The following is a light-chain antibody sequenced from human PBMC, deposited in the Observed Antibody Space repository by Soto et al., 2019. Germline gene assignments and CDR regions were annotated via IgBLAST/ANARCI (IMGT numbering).Light chain of an antibody. CDR2: RAS. CDR3: HQYARSPLN. V-gene: IGKV3-20*01. J-gene: IGKJ3*01. Sequence: EIVLTQSPGTLSLSPGERATLSCRASQSVASSYLAWYQQKPGQAPRLLLYRASIRATGIPDRFSGSGSGKDFTLTISRLEPEDFAVYYCHQYARSPLNFGPGTKVDI. CDR1: QSVASSY.